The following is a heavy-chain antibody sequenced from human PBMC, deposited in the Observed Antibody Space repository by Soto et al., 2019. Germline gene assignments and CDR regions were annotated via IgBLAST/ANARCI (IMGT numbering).Heavy chain of an antibody. CDR1: GFTFSSYG. J-gene: IGHJ5*02. CDR3: AREYYGNDVGWFDP. Sequence: QVQLVESGGGVVQPGRSLRLSCAASGFTFSSYGMHWVRQAPGKGLEWVAVIWYDGSNKYYADSVKGRFTISRDNSKNTLYLQMNSLIADDTAVYYCAREYYGNDVGWFDPWGQGTLVTVSS. CDR2: IWYDGSNK. D-gene: IGHD4-4*01. V-gene: IGHV3-33*01.